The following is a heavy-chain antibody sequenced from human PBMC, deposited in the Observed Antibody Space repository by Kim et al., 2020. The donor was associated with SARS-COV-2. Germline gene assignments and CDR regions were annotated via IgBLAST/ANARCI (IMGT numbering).Heavy chain of an antibody. CDR3: ARRYSSGWYDY. CDR1: GGSFSGYY. V-gene: IGHV4-34*01. D-gene: IGHD6-19*01. J-gene: IGHJ4*02. Sequence: SETLSLTCAVYGGSFSGYYWSWIRQPPGKGLEWIGEINHSGSTNYNPSLKSRVTISVDTSKNQFSLKLSSVTAADTAVYYCARRYSSGWYDYWGQGTLVTVSS. CDR2: INHSGST.